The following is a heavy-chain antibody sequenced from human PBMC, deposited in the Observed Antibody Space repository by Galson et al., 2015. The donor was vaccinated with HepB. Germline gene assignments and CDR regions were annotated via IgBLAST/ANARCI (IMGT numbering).Heavy chain of an antibody. Sequence: QSGAEVKKPGESLRISCTGSGYSFTSYWISWVRQMPGKGLEWMGRIDPSDSYTNYSPSFQGHVTISADKSISTAYLQWSSLKASDTAMYYCRTLNYYDSSGYRGEMEYWGQGTLVTVSS. D-gene: IGHD3-22*01. V-gene: IGHV5-10-1*01. CDR2: IDPSDSYT. CDR1: GYSFTSYW. CDR3: RTLNYYDSSGYRGEMEY. J-gene: IGHJ4*02.